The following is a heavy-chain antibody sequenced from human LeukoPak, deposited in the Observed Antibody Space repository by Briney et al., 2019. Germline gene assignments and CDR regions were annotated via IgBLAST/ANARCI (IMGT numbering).Heavy chain of an antibody. D-gene: IGHD6-6*01. CDR1: GFTFDDYA. J-gene: IGHJ4*02. Sequence: GGSLRLSCAASGFTFDDYAMHWVRQAPGKGLEWVSGISWNSGSIGYADSVKGRFTISRDNAKNSLYLQMNSLRAGDTALYYCAKDLGPLVSGSSGFDYWGQGTLVTVSS. V-gene: IGHV3-9*01. CDR2: ISWNSGSI. CDR3: AKDLGPLVSGSSGFDY.